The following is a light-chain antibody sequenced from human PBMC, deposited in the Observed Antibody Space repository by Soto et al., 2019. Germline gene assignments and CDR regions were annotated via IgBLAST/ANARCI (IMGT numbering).Light chain of an antibody. CDR1: SSDVGGYDY. CDR3: CSYSTTSTLV. V-gene: IGLV2-14*01. CDR2: EVN. J-gene: IGLJ1*01. Sequence: QSARTQPASVSGSPGQSVTISCTGASSDVGGYDYVSWYQQHPGKAHKLILYEVNNRPSGVSNQFSGSKSGNTASLIISGIQAVDEAESYCCSYSTTSTLVFESGNKLTV.